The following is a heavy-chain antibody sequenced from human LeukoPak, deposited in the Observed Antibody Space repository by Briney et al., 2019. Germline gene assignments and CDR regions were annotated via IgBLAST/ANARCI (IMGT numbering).Heavy chain of an antibody. Sequence: GGSLRLSCVVSGFXFGNYEMNWVRQAPGKGLEWVSYISSSGSTTYYADSVKGRFTISRDNAKNSLYLQMNSLRDEDTAVYYCARDHYSRNDYWGQGTPVTVSS. CDR3: ARDHYSRNDY. J-gene: IGHJ4*02. CDR1: GFXFGNYE. CDR2: ISSSGSTT. D-gene: IGHD6-13*01. V-gene: IGHV3-48*03.